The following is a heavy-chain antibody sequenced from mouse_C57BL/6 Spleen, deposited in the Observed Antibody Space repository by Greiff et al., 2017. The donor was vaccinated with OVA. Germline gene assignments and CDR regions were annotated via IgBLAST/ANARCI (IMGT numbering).Heavy chain of an antibody. D-gene: IGHD1-1*01. CDR1: GFTFSNYW. V-gene: IGHV6-3*01. CDR3: TGIYYYGSSYNY. Sequence: EVKLMESGGGLVQPGGSMKLSCVASGFTFSNYWMNWVRQSPEKGLEWVAQIRLKSDNYATHYAESVKGRFTISRDDSKSSVYLQMNNLRAEDTGIYYCTGIYYYGSSYNYWGQGTTLTVSS. CDR2: IRLKSDNYAT. J-gene: IGHJ2*01.